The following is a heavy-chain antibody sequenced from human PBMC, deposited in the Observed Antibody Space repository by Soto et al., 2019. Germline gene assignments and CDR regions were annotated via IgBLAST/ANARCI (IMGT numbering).Heavy chain of an antibody. CDR3: ARDRVITFGGVIGSDAFDI. Sequence: QVQLVQSGAEVKKPGASVKVSCKASGYTFTSYGISWVRQAPGQGLEWMGWISAYNGNANYAQKLQGRVTMTTDTSTSTAYMELRSLRSDDTAVYYCARDRVITFGGVIGSDAFDIWGQGTMVTVSS. CDR1: GYTFTSYG. CDR2: ISAYNGNA. J-gene: IGHJ3*02. D-gene: IGHD3-16*02. V-gene: IGHV1-18*04.